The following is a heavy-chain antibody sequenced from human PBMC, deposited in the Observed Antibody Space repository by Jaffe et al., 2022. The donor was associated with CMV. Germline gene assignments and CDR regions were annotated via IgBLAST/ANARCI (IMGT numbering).Heavy chain of an antibody. J-gene: IGHJ4*02. CDR1: GFSFGDYY. Sequence: QVQLVESGGNLVKPGGSLRLSCAASGFSFGDYYMSWIRQAPGKGLEWISHISRGIGTTYYADSVQGRFTISRDNTKNSVYLQMDSLRAEDTGVYYCARDLGAIAADYWGRGTLVTVSS. CDR2: ISRGIGTT. D-gene: IGHD6-13*01. CDR3: ARDLGAIAADY. V-gene: IGHV3-11*01.